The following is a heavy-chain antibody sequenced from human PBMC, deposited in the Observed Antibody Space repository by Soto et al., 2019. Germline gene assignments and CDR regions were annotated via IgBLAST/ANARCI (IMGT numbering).Heavy chain of an antibody. CDR1: GYSFTSYW. Sequence: PGESLKISXKGSGYSFTSYWISWVRQMPGKGLEWMGRIDPSDSYTNYSPSFQGHVTISADKSISTAYLQWSSLKASDTAMYYCARHITTPYGDYDVDVWGQGTTVTVSS. CDR3: ARHITTPYGDYDVDV. CDR2: IDPSDSYT. D-gene: IGHD4-17*01. J-gene: IGHJ6*03. V-gene: IGHV5-10-1*01.